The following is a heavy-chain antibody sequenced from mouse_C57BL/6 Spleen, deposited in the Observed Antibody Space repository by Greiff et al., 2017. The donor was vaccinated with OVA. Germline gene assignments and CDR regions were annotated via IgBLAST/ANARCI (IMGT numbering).Heavy chain of an antibody. D-gene: IGHD2-4*01. J-gene: IGHJ4*01. CDR3: AKNWNDYDDYAMDY. Sequence: VQLQQSGPGLVQPSQSLSITCTVSGFSLTSYGVHWVRQPPGKGLEWLGVIWSGGSTDYNAAFISRLSISKDNSKSQVFFKMNSLQADDTAIYYCAKNWNDYDDYAMDYWGQGTSVTVSS. CDR1: GFSLTSYG. CDR2: IWSGGST. V-gene: IGHV2-4*01.